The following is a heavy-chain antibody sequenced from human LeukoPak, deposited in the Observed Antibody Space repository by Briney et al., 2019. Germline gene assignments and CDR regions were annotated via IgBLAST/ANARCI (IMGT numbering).Heavy chain of an antibody. D-gene: IGHD6-6*01. CDR3: ARDHEVSSSSFDY. V-gene: IGHV4-39*07. CDR2: IYYSGNT. CDR1: RGSVNSNSYY. J-gene: IGHJ4*02. Sequence: IPSETLSLTCTVSRGSVNSNSYYWGWIRQPPGKGLEWIGTIYYSGNTYYNPSLESRVTISVDTSKNQLSLKLTSVTAADTAVYYCARDHEVSSSSFDYWGQGTLVTVSS.